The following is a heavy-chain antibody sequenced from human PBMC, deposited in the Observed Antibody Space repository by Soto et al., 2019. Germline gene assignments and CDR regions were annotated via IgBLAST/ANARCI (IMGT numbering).Heavy chain of an antibody. CDR1: GFTFSNYG. V-gene: IGHV3-30*18. Sequence: QVQLVESGGGVVQPGRSLRLSCAASGFTFSNYGMHWVRQAPGKGLEWVAVISYDGGNKYYADSVKGRFTISRDNSKNTLYLQMNSLRAEDTAVYYCAKAVGSCSSSNCRDYYYYYGMDVWGQGTTVTVSS. CDR3: AKAVGSCSSSNCRDYYYYYGMDV. CDR2: ISYDGGNK. J-gene: IGHJ6*02. D-gene: IGHD2-2*01.